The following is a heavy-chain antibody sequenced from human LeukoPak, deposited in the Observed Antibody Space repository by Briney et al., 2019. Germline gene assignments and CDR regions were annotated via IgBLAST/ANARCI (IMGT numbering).Heavy chain of an antibody. V-gene: IGHV4-59*01. CDR2: IYYTGST. Sequence: SETLSLTCTVSGGSISNYYWSWIRQPPGKGLEWSGYIYYTGSTNYNPSLKSRVTMSVDTSKNQFSLNLNSVTAADTAEYYCTRAPASAYYPYYYMDVWGTGTTVTVSS. CDR3: TRAPASAYYPYYYMDV. D-gene: IGHD6-19*01. CDR1: GGSISNYY. J-gene: IGHJ6*03.